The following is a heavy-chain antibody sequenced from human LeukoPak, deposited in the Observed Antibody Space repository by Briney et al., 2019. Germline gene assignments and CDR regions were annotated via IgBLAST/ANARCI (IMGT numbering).Heavy chain of an antibody. CDR3: ARDYYDSSGYLLGDY. J-gene: IGHJ4*02. CDR1: GFTVSSNY. D-gene: IGHD3-22*01. V-gene: IGHV3-48*02. Sequence: GGSLGLSCAASGFTVSSNYMNWVRQAPGKGLEWVSYISSSSSTIYYADSVKGRFTISRDNAKNSLYLQMNSLRDEDTAVYYCARDYYDSSGYLLGDYWGQGTLVTVSS. CDR2: ISSSSSTI.